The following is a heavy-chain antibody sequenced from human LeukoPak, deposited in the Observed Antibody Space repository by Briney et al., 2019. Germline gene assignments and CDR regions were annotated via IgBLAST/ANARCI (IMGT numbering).Heavy chain of an antibody. V-gene: IGHV3-21*01. CDR3: ARFIAAPYYFDY. CDR1: GFTFSTYS. CDR2: ISTSSSYI. D-gene: IGHD6-13*01. J-gene: IGHJ4*02. Sequence: GGSLRLSCAASGFTFSTYSMNWVRQAPGKGLEWVSSISTSSSYIYYADSVKGRFTISRDNAKNSLYLQMNSLRAEDTAVYYCARFIAAPYYFDYWGRGTLVTVSS.